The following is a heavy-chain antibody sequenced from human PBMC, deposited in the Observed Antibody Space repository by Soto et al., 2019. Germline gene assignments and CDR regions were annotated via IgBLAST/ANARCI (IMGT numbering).Heavy chain of an antibody. CDR3: AKSQIHDSSGNRDY. CDR1: GFTFSSYA. J-gene: IGHJ4*02. Sequence: EVQLLESGGGLVQPGGSLRLSCAASGFTFSSYAMTWVRQAPGKGLEWVSAISGSGGSTFYADSVKGRFTISRDNSKNTLYLQMNSLRAEDTAVYYCAKSQIHDSSGNRDYWGQGTLVTVSS. V-gene: IGHV3-23*01. CDR2: ISGSGGST. D-gene: IGHD3-22*01.